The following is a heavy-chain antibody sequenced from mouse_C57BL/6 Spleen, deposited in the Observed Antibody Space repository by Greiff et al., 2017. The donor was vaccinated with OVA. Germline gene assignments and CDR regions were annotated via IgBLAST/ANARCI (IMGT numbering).Heavy chain of an antibody. V-gene: IGHV5-17*01. CDR1: GFTFSDYG. CDR3: AITTVVAYYYAMDY. CDR2: ISSGSSTI. D-gene: IGHD1-1*01. J-gene: IGHJ4*01. Sequence: EVKLMESGGGLVKPGGSLKLSCAASGFTFSDYGMHWVRQAPEKGLEWVAYISSGSSTIYYADTVKGRFTISRDNAKSTLFLQMTSLRSEDTAMYYCAITTVVAYYYAMDYWGQGTSVTVSS.